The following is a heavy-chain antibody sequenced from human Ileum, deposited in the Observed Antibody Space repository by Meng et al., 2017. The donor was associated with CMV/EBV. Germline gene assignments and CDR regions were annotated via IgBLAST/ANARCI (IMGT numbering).Heavy chain of an antibody. V-gene: IGHV4-30-4*08. CDR1: GGSITSGNYY. CDR3: VRQVVAASFDY. CDR2: IYYSGSP. Sequence: VHLQESGPGLVKPSQTLSLTCTVSGGSITSGNYYWSWIRQPPGRGLEWIGYIYYSGSPYYKPSLKSRVTISLDTSKNQFSLNLRSVTATDSAVYYCVRQVVAASFDYWGQGALVTVSS. D-gene: IGHD2-15*01. J-gene: IGHJ4*02.